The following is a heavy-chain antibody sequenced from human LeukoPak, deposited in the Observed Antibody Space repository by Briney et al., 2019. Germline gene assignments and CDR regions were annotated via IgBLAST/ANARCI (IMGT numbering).Heavy chain of an antibody. J-gene: IGHJ5*02. V-gene: IGHV3-33*01. CDR1: GFTFSSYG. CDR3: ARGAHYGDYNNWFDP. Sequence: GRSLRLSCAASGFTFSSYGMHWVRQAPGKGLEWVAVIWYDGSNKYYADSVKGRFTISRDSSKNTLYLQMNSLRAEDTAVYYCARGAHYGDYNNWFDPWGQGTLVTVSS. CDR2: IWYDGSNK. D-gene: IGHD4-17*01.